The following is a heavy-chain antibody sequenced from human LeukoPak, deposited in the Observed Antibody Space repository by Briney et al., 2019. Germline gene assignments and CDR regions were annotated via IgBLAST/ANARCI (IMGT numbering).Heavy chain of an antibody. CDR3: ATGLGSGSYFDY. D-gene: IGHD3-10*01. J-gene: IGHJ4*02. Sequence: ASVKVSCKASGGTFSSYAINWVRQAPGQGLEWMGGFDPEDGETIYAQKFQGRVTMTEDTSTDTAYMELSSLRSEDTAVYYCATGLGSGSYFDYWGQGTLVTVSS. V-gene: IGHV1-24*01. CDR1: GGTFSSYA. CDR2: FDPEDGET.